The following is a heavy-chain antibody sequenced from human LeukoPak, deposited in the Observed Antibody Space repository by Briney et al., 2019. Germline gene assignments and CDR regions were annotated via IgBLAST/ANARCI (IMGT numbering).Heavy chain of an antibody. J-gene: IGHJ6*02. CDR2: IKPNNGDT. CDR3: ARDPGGDTAMFVYYYYYGMDV. V-gene: IGHV1-2*06. CDR1: GYTFTAFH. Sequence: ASVKVSCKASGYTFTAFHLHWVRQAPGQGLEWMGRIKPNNGDTSYAQKFQGRVTMTRDTSLSTIYMELNSLRSDDTAVYYCARDPGGDTAMFVYYYYYGMDVWGQGTTVTVSS. D-gene: IGHD5-18*01.